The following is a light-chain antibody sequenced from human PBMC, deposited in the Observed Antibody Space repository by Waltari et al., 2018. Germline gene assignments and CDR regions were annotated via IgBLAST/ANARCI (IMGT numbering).Light chain of an antibody. CDR1: QSIGNY. J-gene: IGKJ3*01. CDR2: ASS. V-gene: IGKV1-39*01. CDR3: QKSYSPPPT. Sequence: DIQMTQSPSSLSASLGDRVTITCRASQSIGNYLNWYQQKPGNTNRLLFSASSTLQNGVRSRFRGIGSETDFTLAISGLQPEDFATYYCQKSYSPPPTFGPGTKVDVK.